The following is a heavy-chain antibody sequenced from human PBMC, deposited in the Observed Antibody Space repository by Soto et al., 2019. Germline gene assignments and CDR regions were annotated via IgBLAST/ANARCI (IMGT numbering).Heavy chain of an antibody. CDR1: GGTFSSYA. V-gene: IGHV1-69*06. Sequence: ASVKVSCKASGGTFSSYAISWVRQAPGQGLEWMGGIIPIFGTANYAQKFQGRVTITADKSTSTAYMELSSLRSEDTAVYYCARVGYVAAGLGPPNAYYFDYWGQGTLVTVSS. CDR2: IIPIFGTA. J-gene: IGHJ4*02. CDR3: ARVGYVAAGLGPPNAYYFDY. D-gene: IGHD6-19*01.